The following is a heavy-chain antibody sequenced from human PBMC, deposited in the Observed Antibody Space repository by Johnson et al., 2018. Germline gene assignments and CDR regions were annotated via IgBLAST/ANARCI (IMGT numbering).Heavy chain of an antibody. Sequence: EVQLVESGAEVKKPGESLKISCKGSGYSFTSYWIGWVRQMPGKGLEWMGIVYPGDSDTRYSPSFQGQVTISADKSISTAYLQWSSLKASDTAIYYCAKFSYYDSGSRVPGYWGQGTLVTVSS. CDR3: AKFSYYDSGSRVPGY. CDR2: VYPGDSDT. CDR1: GYSFTSYW. D-gene: IGHD3-10*01. J-gene: IGHJ4*02. V-gene: IGHV5-51*01.